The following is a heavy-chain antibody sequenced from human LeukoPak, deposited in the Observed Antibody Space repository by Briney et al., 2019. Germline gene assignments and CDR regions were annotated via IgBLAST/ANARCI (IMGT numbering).Heavy chain of an antibody. Sequence: HPGVSLRLSCAASGFTFRSYWMTWVRQSPGKGVEWLANINQDGSKEYYLDSVKGRFTISRDNDKNSLYLQVNSLRAEDTAVYYCAKGGYINGYDYWGQGTLVTVSS. CDR2: INQDGSKE. J-gene: IGHJ4*02. CDR3: AKGGYINGYDY. CDR1: GFTFRSYW. D-gene: IGHD5-18*01. V-gene: IGHV3-7*01.